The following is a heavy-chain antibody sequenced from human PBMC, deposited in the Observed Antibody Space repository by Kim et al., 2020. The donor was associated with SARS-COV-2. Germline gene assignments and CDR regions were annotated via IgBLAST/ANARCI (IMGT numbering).Heavy chain of an antibody. J-gene: IGHJ5*01. CDR3: ASNIGITMVVVVTGWF. CDR1: GGSISSGGYY. V-gene: IGHV4-31*03. D-gene: IGHD3-22*01. Sequence: SETLSLTCTVSGGSISSGGYYWSRKPPHPGLGLEWVGYIYYSGSSYSNPSLKSRVTISVDTTKNQFSLKPSSVAAAATAYYYCASNIGITMVVVVTGWF. CDR2: IYYSGSS.